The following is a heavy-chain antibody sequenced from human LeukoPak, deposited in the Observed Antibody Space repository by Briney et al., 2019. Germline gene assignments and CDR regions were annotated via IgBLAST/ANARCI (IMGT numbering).Heavy chain of an antibody. CDR1: GFTYSRYA. J-gene: IGHJ4*02. V-gene: IGHV3-48*01. D-gene: IGHD3-3*01. CDR3: ARSGDFWSGYYKGSYYFDY. Sequence: TGGSLRLXCAAPGFTYSRYAMSWVRRAPGKGLESVSYISSSSSTIYYADSVKGRFTISRDNAKNSLYLQMNSLRAEDTAVYYCARSGDFWSGYYKGSYYFDYWGQGTLVTVSS. CDR2: ISSSSSTI.